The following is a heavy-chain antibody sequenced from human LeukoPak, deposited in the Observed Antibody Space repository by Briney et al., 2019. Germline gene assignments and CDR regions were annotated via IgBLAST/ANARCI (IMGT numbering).Heavy chain of an antibody. V-gene: IGHV3-49*04. CDR3: TRDDSSSWGFHWFDP. CDR1: GFTFGDYA. D-gene: IGHD6-13*01. Sequence: GGSLRLSCTASGFTFGDYAMSWVRQAPGKGLEWVGFIRSKAYGGTAEYAASVKGRFTISRDDSKSIAYLQMNSLKTEDTAVYYCTRDDSSSWGFHWFDPWGQGTLVTVSS. J-gene: IGHJ5*02. CDR2: IRSKAYGGTA.